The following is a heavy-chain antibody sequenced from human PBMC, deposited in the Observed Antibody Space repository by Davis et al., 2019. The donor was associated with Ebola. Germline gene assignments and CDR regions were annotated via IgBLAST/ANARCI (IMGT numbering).Heavy chain of an antibody. CDR1: GFSLSAYS. V-gene: IGHV3-21*01. Sequence: PGGSLRLSCAASGFSLSAYSMNWVRQAPGKGLEWVSFIGSSNSGSHINNAGSVRGRFTISRDNAKNSLFLQMNSLRAEDTAVYYCARDAGGDDIFYYYGADVWGQGTTVIVSS. D-gene: IGHD3-9*01. J-gene: IGHJ6*02. CDR3: ARDAGGDDIFYYYGADV. CDR2: IGSSNSGSHI.